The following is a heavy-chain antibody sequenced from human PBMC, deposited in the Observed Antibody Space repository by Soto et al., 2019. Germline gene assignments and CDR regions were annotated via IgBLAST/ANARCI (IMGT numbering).Heavy chain of an antibody. CDR2: INPSGGST. V-gene: IGHV1-46*01. J-gene: IGHJ6*04. Sequence: ASVKVSCKAAGDTFTSYYMHWVRQAPGQGLEWMGIINPSGGSTSYAQKFQGRVTMTRDTSTSTVYMELSSLRSEDTAVYYCARDPGSWGWAVFYGLDVSGKGTMLTASS. CDR3: ARDPGSWGWAVFYGLDV. D-gene: IGHD1-26*01. CDR1: GDTFTSYY.